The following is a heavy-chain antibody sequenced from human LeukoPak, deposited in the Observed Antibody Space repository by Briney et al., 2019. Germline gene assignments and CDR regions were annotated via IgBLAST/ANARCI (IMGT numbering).Heavy chain of an antibody. J-gene: IGHJ4*02. D-gene: IGHD3-16*02. CDR1: GFTFGDYA. Sequence: GGSLRLSCTASGFTFGDYAMSWVRQAPGKGLEWVGFVRSKAFGGTTEYAASVKGRFTISRDDYKSIAYLQMNSLKTEDTAVYYCTRESMITFGGVIVLYYFDYWGQGTLVTVSS. CDR3: TRESMITFGGVIVLYYFDY. CDR2: VRSKAFGGTT. V-gene: IGHV3-49*04.